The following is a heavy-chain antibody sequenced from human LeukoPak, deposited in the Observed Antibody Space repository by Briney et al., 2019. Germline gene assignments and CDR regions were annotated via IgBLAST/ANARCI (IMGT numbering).Heavy chain of an antibody. CDR2: INPNSGGT. CDR1: GYTFTGYY. CDR3: ARDVLAVAGHCFDF. Sequence: ASVKVSCKASGYTFTGYYMHWVRQAPGQGLEWMGWINPNSGGTNYAQNFQGRVTMTRDTSISTAYMKLSSLRSDDTAVYYCARDVLAVAGHCFDFWGQGTLVTVS. J-gene: IGHJ4*02. V-gene: IGHV1-2*02. D-gene: IGHD6-19*01.